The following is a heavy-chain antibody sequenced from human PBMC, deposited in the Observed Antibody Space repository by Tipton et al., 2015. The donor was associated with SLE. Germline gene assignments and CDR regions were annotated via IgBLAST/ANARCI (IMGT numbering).Heavy chain of an antibody. J-gene: IGHJ4*02. V-gene: IGHV4-59*13. CDR1: GGSISSDY. CDR2: IYYSGFT. D-gene: IGHD3-16*01. Sequence: TLSLTCTVSGGSISSDYWSWIRQPPGKGLEWIGYIYYSGFTDYNPSLKSRVTMSLDTSKNQFSMKMSSVTAADTAVYYCARGIMGDHDYWGQGTLVTVSS. CDR3: ARGIMGDHDY.